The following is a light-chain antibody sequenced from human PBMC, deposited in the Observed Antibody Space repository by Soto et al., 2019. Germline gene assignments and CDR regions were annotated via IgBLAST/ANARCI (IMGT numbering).Light chain of an antibody. CDR1: QSVSNK. Sequence: EIVLTQSPCTLSLSPGERATLSCRASQSVSNKLVWYQQKPGQAPRLLIYDASNRATGIPARFSGSGSGTDFTLTISSLEPEDFAVYYCQQRSNWPTFAQGTRLEIK. J-gene: IGKJ5*01. V-gene: IGKV3-11*01. CDR2: DAS. CDR3: QQRSNWPT.